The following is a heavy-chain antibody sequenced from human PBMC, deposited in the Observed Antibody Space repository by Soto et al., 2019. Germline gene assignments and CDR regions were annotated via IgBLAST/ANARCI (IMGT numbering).Heavy chain of an antibody. D-gene: IGHD1-26*01. CDR1: GFTFSAYY. CDR3: ARDSEVGAFSYYYGLDV. Sequence: QVQLVESGGGLVKPGGSLRLSCAASGFTFSAYYMSWIRQAPGKGLEWISYISSSGSTLYYADSVKGRIAISRDNAKNSLYLQITGLRDEDTAVYYCARDSEVGAFSYYYGLDVCGQGTTVTVS. V-gene: IGHV3-11*01. J-gene: IGHJ6*02. CDR2: ISSSGSTL.